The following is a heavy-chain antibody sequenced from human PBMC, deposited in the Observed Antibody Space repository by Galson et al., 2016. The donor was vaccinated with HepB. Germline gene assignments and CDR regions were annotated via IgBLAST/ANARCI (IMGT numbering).Heavy chain of an antibody. D-gene: IGHD3-10*01. CDR2: INTGNGNI. V-gene: IGHV1-3*04. Sequence: SVKVSCKASGYSFTNYAIHWVRQAPGHGLEWMGWINTGNGNIKCSQKFQDRVTITRDTSATTAYMELSSLRSEDTSVYYCAKAHYYGSGWGVDPGGQGTLVIVSS. CDR1: GYSFTNYA. J-gene: IGHJ5*02. CDR3: AKAHYYGSGWGVDP.